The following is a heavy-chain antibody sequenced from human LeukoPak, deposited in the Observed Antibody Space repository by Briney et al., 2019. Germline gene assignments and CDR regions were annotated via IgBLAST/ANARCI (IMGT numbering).Heavy chain of an antibody. CDR1: GGSISSYY. Sequence: SETLSLTCIVSGGSISSYYWSWIRQSPGRGLEWIGYIDDSGSTIYNPSLKSRVSLSVDTSKNEFSLKLSSVTAADTAVYYCARHEPPRWGQGTLVTVTS. CDR2: IDDSGST. J-gene: IGHJ4*02. CDR3: ARHEPPR. V-gene: IGHV4-59*08.